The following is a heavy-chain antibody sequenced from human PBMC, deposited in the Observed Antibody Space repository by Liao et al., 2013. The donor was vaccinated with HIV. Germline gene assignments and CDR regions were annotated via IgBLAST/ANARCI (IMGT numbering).Heavy chain of an antibody. Sequence: QVELQESGPGLVKPSETLSLTCTVSGGSITGYFWSWIRQPVGRGLEWLGHILPRGRPTSNPSLRSRVTISVDSSKNQVSLKLASVTAADTAVYYCARERGFIDTWGQGLPVTVSS. CDR3: ARERGFIDT. J-gene: IGHJ5*02. CDR1: GGSITGYF. D-gene: IGHD3-10*01. CDR2: ILPRGRP. V-gene: IGHV4-4*07.